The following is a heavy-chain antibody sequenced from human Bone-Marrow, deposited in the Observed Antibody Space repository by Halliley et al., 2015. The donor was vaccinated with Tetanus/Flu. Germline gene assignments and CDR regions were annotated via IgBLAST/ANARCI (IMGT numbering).Heavy chain of an antibody. D-gene: IGHD3-22*01. CDR2: GGST. Sequence: GGSTDYAASVVDRFTISRDDSKNTVYLQMNYLRAEDTAIYYCARGQDEYYDSRGYYRLYFDSWGQGTPVTVSS. V-gene: IGHV3-66*01. J-gene: IGHJ4*02. CDR3: ARGQDEYYDSRGYYRLYFDS.